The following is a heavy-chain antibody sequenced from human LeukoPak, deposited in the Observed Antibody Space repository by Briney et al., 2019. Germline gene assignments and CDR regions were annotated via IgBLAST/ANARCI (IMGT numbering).Heavy chain of an antibody. CDR1: VGTFSGYY. V-gene: IGHV4-34*01. J-gene: IGHJ4*02. CDR2: INHSGST. D-gene: IGHD3-9*01. CDR3: ARGRLGPDY. Sequence: SETLSLTCAVYVGTFSGYYWSWIRQPPAKGLEWIGEINHSGSTNYNPSLKSRVNISVDTSNTQFSLKLRSVTAADTAVYYCARGRLGPDYWGQGTLVTVSP.